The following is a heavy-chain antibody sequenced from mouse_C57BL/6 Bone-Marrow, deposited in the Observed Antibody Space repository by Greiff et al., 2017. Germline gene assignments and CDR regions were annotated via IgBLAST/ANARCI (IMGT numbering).Heavy chain of an antibody. V-gene: IGHV1-74*01. CDR2: FHPSDSDT. CDR3: AICYDYDGGGYYLDY. D-gene: IGHD2-4*01. CDR1: GYTFTSYW. Sequence: QVQLQQPGAELVKPGASVKVSCKASGYTFTSYWMHWVKQRPGQGLEWIGRFHPSDSDTNYNQKFKGKATLTVDKSSSTAYMQLSSLTSEASAVYYCAICYDYDGGGYYLDYWGQGTTLTVSS. J-gene: IGHJ2*01.